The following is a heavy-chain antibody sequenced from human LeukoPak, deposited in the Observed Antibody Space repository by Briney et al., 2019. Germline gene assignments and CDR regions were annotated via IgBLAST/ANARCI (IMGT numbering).Heavy chain of an antibody. CDR1: GFTFSSYS. CDR3: ANLASYSSGWYVSDY. J-gene: IGHJ4*02. D-gene: IGHD6-19*01. CDR2: ISSSSSYI. V-gene: IGHV3-21*04. Sequence: GGSLRLSCAASGFTFSSYSMNWVRQAPGKGLEWVSSISSSSSYIYYADSVKGRFTISRDNSKNTLYLQMNSLRAEDTAVYYCANLASYSSGWYVSDYWGQGTLVTVSS.